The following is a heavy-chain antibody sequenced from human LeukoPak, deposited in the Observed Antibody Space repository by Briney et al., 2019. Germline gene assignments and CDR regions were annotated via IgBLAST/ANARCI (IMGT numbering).Heavy chain of an antibody. J-gene: IGHJ4*02. CDR3: ARHVGSDPKLGLLRSSPVRY. CDR1: GGSISSSSYY. D-gene: IGHD6-13*01. V-gene: IGHV4-39*01. CDR2: IYYSGST. Sequence: SETLSLTCTVSGGSISSSSYYWGLIRQPPGKWLEWIGSIYYSGSTYYNPSLKSRVTISVDTSKNQFSLKLSSVTAADTAVYYCARHVGSDPKLGLLRSSPVRYWGQGTLVTVSS.